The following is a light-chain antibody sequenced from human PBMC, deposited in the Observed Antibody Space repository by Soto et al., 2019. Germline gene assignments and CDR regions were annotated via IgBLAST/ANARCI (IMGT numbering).Light chain of an antibody. Sequence: DLQMTQSPSSLSASVGDRITISCRASQSVNTYLNWYQQRPGKAPQLLIYAASILHDGVPSRFSGSGSGTEFTLTISSLQPEDYATYFCQQNYNSPLTFGQGTKVDIK. CDR2: AAS. J-gene: IGKJ1*01. CDR1: QSVNTY. CDR3: QQNYNSPLT. V-gene: IGKV1-39*01.